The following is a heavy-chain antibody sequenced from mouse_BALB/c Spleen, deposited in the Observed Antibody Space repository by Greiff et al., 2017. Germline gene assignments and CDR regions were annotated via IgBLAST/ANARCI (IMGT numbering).Heavy chain of an antibody. Sequence: QVQLKESGPGLVAPSQSLSITCTVSGFSLTSYGVHWVRQPPGKGLEWLGVIWAGGSTNYNSALMSRLSISKDNSKSQVFLKMNSLQTDDTAMYYCARDRRGYYGSSYFDYWGQGTTLTVSS. J-gene: IGHJ2*01. V-gene: IGHV2-9*02. D-gene: IGHD1-1*01. CDR1: GFSLTSYG. CDR2: IWAGGST. CDR3: ARDRRGYYGSSYFDY.